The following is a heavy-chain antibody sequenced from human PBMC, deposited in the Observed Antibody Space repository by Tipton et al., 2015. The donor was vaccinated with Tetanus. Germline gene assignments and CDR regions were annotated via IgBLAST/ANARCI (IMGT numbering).Heavy chain of an antibody. CDR3: ARGGFGEFPDY. V-gene: IGHV4-61*01. D-gene: IGHD3-10*01. J-gene: IGHJ4*01. CDR1: GGSVSSGSYY. Sequence: TLSLTCTVSGGSVSSGSYYWSWIRQPPGKGLEWIGSIYYSGSTNYNPSLKSRVTISVDTSKNQFSLKLSSVTAADTAVYYCARGGFGEFPDYWGQGTLVTVSS. CDR2: IYYSGST.